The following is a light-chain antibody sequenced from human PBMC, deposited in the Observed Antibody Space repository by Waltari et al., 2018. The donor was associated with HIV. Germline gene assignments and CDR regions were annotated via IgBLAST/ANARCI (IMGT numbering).Light chain of an antibody. Sequence: QSALTQPASVSGSPGQSITISCTGTNSDIGGHNSVAWYQQHPGKAPKLIIYDVSKRPAGVADRVSGSKSGNTASITISGLQAEDEADYYCKSSTTRSTPCVFGSGTKVTVL. V-gene: IGLV2-14*01. CDR1: NSDIGGHNS. CDR3: KSSTTRSTPCV. J-gene: IGLJ1*01. CDR2: DVS.